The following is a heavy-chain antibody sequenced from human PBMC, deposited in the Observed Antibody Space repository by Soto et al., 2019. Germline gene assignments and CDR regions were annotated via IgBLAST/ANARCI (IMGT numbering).Heavy chain of an antibody. V-gene: IGHV4-31*03. D-gene: IGHD3-22*01. J-gene: IGHJ4*02. CDR2: IYHSGST. Sequence: QVQLQESGPGLVKPSQTLSLTCTVSGDSINNNNFYWIWLRQYPGKGLEWIGYIYHSGSTYYNPSLKSRVTISVDTSRNQFSLKLSSVTAADTAVYYCATSSIGDSSGYVPLWGQGTLVTVSS. CDR1: GDSINNNNFY. CDR3: ATSSIGDSSGYVPL.